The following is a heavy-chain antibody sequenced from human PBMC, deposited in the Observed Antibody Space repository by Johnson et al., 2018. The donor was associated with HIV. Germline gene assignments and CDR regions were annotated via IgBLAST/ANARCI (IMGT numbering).Heavy chain of an antibody. CDR1: GFIFSDYY. Sequence: QVQLVESGGGLVKPGGSLRLSCTASGFIFSDYYMNWIRQAPGKGLEWVSYISSGGGTIYYADSVKGRFSVSRDNAKNSLYLQMNSLSPEDTAVYFCARGRATALDIDAFDIWG. CDR2: ISSGGGTI. CDR3: ARGRATALDIDAFDI. D-gene: IGHD5-12*01. J-gene: IGHJ3*02. V-gene: IGHV3-11*04.